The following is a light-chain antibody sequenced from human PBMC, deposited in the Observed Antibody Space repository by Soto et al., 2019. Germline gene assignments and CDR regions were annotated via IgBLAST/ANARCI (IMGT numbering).Light chain of an antibody. J-gene: IGKJ1*01. CDR2: AAS. CDR1: ESVNSN. Sequence: TQSPAILSVSPGERVSLSCRASESVNSNLAWYQQKPGQPPRLLIYAASSRATDIPARFRGSGSGTEFTLTIRSLQSEHFAVYYCQQYNFWPRTSGKGNNVPIK. V-gene: IGKV3D-15*01. CDR3: QQYNFWPRT.